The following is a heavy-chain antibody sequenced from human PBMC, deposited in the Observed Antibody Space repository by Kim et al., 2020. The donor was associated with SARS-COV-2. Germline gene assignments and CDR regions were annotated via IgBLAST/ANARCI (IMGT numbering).Heavy chain of an antibody. CDR1: GFTFSDYW. V-gene: IGHV3-74*03. CDR3: ARALGYGSGHNDY. CDR2: ISSDARGT. Sequence: GGSLRLSCAASGFTFSDYWMHWVRQPPGKGLVWVSRISSDARGTEYADSVKGRFTISRDNAKSTLYLQMNSLRAEDTAVYYCARALGYGSGHNDYWGQGTLVIVSS. J-gene: IGHJ4*02. D-gene: IGHD6-19*01.